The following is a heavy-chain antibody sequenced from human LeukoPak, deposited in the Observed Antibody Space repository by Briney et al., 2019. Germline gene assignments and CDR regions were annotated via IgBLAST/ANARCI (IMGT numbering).Heavy chain of an antibody. V-gene: IGHV4-39*01. Sequence: SETLSLTCNVSGDSISGSDYYWGWMRQPPGKGLEWIANIWYSGSAYYNPSLQSRVTITVDTPKNQFSLNVKSVTAGDSAVYYCLRHAGGIILTWGQGTRVAVSS. J-gene: IGHJ5*02. CDR2: IWYSGSA. CDR3: LRHAGGIILT. CDR1: GDSISGSDYY. D-gene: IGHD1-1*01.